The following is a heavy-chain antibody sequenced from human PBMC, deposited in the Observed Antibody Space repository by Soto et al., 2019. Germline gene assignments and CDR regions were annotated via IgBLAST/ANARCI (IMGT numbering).Heavy chain of an antibody. Sequence: GGYVKLSCGACGLTCRIYAMSWVRQAPGKGLEWVSAIRGSGYNTFYADSVKGRFTISRDNSKNTLYLHMNSLSVEGTAVYYCVREASGYYFEYWGQGT. V-gene: IGHV3-23*01. CDR1: GLTCRIYA. J-gene: IGHJ4*02. CDR3: VREASGYYFEY. CDR2: IRGSGYNT.